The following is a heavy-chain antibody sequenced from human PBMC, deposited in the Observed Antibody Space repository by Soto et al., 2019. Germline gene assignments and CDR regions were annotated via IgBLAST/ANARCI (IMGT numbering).Heavy chain of an antibody. CDR2: IYWDDDK. D-gene: IGHD2-2*01. CDR1: GFSLSTSGVG. V-gene: IGHV2-5*02. CDR3: AHTGRADCSSTSCYGYYYYYMDV. Sequence: GSGPTLVNPTQTLTLTCTFSGFSLSTSGVGVGWIRQPPGKALEWLALIYWDDDKRYSPSLKSRLTITKDTSKNQVVLTMTNMDPVDTATYYCAHTGRADCSSTSCYGYYYYYMDVWGKGTTVTVSS. J-gene: IGHJ6*03.